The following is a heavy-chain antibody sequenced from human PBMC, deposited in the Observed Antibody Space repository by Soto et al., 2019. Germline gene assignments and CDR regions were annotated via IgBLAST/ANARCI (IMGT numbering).Heavy chain of an antibody. J-gene: IGHJ5*02. Sequence: SDSLSLTCSVSGDSISSTNWWSCVRQPPGKGLEWIGEIHHSGSTNYNPSLKSRVTISVDKSKNQFSLNLNSMTAADTAVYYCARSTGATANWFDPWGQG. CDR3: ARSTGATANWFDP. D-gene: IGHD5-12*01. V-gene: IGHV4-4*02. CDR2: IHHSGST. CDR1: GDSISSTNW.